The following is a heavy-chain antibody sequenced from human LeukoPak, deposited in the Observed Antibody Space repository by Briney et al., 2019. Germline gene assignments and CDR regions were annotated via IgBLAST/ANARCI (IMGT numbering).Heavy chain of an antibody. CDR2: IKSNTDGGTT. V-gene: IGHV3-15*05. CDR3: TTGNTLVRAAPTH. CDR1: GFIFSNAW. J-gene: IGHJ4*02. Sequence: PVGSLRLSCAASGFIFSNAWMTWVRQAPGKGLEWVGRIKSNTDGGTTDYAAPVKGRFTISRDDSKNTVYLEMNSLKTEDTAVYYCTTGNTLVRAAPTHWGQGTLVTVSS. D-gene: IGHD3-10*01.